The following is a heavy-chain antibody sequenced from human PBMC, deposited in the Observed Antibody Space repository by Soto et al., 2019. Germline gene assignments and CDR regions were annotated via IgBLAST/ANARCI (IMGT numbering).Heavy chain of an antibody. CDR3: ARGLAYYYGSGSYHNWFDP. D-gene: IGHD3-10*01. J-gene: IGHJ5*02. CDR1: GGSFSGYY. CDR2: INHSGST. V-gene: IGHV4-34*01. Sequence: SETLSLTCAVYGGSFSGYYWSWIRQPPGKGLEWIREINHSGSTNYNPSLKSRVTISVDTSKNQFSLKLSSVTAADTAVYYCARGLAYYYGSGSYHNWFDPWGQGTLVTVS.